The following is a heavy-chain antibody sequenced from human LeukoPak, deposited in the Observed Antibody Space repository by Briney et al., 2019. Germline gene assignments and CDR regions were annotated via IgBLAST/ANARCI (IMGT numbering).Heavy chain of an antibody. CDR3: ARHDDSSGYYIPGFDY. D-gene: IGHD3-22*01. CDR2: IYYSGST. J-gene: IGHJ4*02. CDR1: GGSISSYY. V-gene: IGHV4-59*08. Sequence: PSETLSLTCTVSGGSISSYYWSWIRQPPGKGLEWIGYIYYSGSTNYNPSLKSRVTISVDTSKNQFSLKLSSVTAADTAVYYCARHDDSSGYYIPGFDYWDQGTLVTVSS.